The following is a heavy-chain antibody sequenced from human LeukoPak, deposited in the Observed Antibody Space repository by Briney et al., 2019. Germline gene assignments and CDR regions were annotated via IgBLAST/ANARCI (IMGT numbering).Heavy chain of an antibody. CDR3: ARVVTRPRGPDVYYYYGMDV. D-gene: IGHD1-14*01. J-gene: IGHJ6*02. Sequence: EASVKVSCKASAGIFSSYAISWVRQAPGQGLEWMGGIIPIFGTANYAQKFQGRVTITADESTSTAYMELSSLRSEDTAVYYCARVVTRPRGPDVYYYYGMDVWGQGTTVTVSS. V-gene: IGHV1-69*01. CDR2: IIPIFGTA. CDR1: AGIFSSYA.